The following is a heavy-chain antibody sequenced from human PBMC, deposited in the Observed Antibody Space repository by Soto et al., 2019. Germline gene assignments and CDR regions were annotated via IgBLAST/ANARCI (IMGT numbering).Heavy chain of an antibody. CDR2: INRSGST. V-gene: IGHV4-34*02. J-gene: IGHJ4*02. Sequence: QVQLQQWGAGLLKPSETLSLTCAVYGGCFSGYYCSWIRQSPGKGLERTGEINRSGSTNYTPSLKSRVTMPEDTSKNQFYLKVTSVTAADTAIYYCASRYGSEKYYFDSWDQGTLVIVSS. CDR3: ASRYGSEKYYFDS. D-gene: IGHD3-10*01. CDR1: GGCFSGYY.